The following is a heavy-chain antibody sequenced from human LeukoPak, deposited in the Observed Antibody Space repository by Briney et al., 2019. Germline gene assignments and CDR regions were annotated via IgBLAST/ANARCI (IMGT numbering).Heavy chain of an antibody. V-gene: IGHV1-46*01. CDR1: GYTFTSYY. Sequence: ASVKVSCKASGYTFTSYYMHWVRQAPGQGLEWMGIINPSGGSTSYAQKFQGRVTITADKSTSTAYMELSSLRSEDTAVYYCARVGCSGDCYHPFDYWGQGTLVTVSS. CDR3: ARVGCSGDCYHPFDY. J-gene: IGHJ4*02. CDR2: INPSGGST. D-gene: IGHD2-21*02.